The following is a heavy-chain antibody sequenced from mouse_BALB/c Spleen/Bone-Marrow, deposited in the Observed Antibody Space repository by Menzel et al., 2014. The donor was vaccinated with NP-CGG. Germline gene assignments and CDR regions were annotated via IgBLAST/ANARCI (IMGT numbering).Heavy chain of an antibody. Sequence: VKLQESGPGLVAPSQSLSITCTVSGFSLTSYGVHWVRQPPGKGLEWLGVMWAGGSTNYNSALMSRLSISKDNSKSQVFLKMNSLQTDDTAMYYCARDYGSSYYAMDYWGQGTSVTVSS. J-gene: IGHJ4*01. CDR2: MWAGGST. CDR1: GFSLTSYG. CDR3: ARDYGSSYYAMDY. V-gene: IGHV2-9*02. D-gene: IGHD1-1*01.